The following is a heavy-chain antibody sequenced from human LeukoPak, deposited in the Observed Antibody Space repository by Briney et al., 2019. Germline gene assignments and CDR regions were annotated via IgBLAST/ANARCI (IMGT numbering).Heavy chain of an antibody. CDR2: ISAASRGI. CDR3: ARGEYHQDGIGYNRFDN. Sequence: PGGSLRLSCAASGFTFSDYYMSWIRQAPGKGLEWISHISAASRGIYYADSVKGRFTISRDNAENSVFLQMRSLRLEDTAVYYCARGEYHQDGIGYNRFDNWGQGALVTVSS. J-gene: IGHJ4*02. D-gene: IGHD5-24*01. CDR1: GFTFSDYY. V-gene: IGHV3-11*04.